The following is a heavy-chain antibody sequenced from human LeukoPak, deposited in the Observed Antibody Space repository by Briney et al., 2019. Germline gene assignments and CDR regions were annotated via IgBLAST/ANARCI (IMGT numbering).Heavy chain of an antibody. CDR3: ARGQGYYAY. D-gene: IGHD1-26*01. CDR1: GFNFSSYE. V-gene: IGHV3-48*03. Sequence: GGSLRLSCAASGFNFSSYEMNWVRQAPGKGLEWVSYIHNSGSKKYYADSVRGRFTISRDNAKNSLDLQMNSLRAEDTAVYYCARGQGYYAYWGQGAPVTVSS. CDR2: IHNSGSKK. J-gene: IGHJ4*02.